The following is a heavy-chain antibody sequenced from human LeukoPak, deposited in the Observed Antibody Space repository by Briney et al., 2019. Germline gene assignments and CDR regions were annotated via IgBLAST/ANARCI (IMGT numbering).Heavy chain of an antibody. V-gene: IGHV1-46*01. CDR3: ASGPGGYYYYMDV. J-gene: IGHJ6*03. Sequence: ASVKVSCKASGYTFTSYFMHWVRQAPGQGLEWLGIINPSGGSTSYAQKFQGRVTMTRDTSTSTVYMELSSLRSEDTAVYYCASGPGGYYYYMDVWGKGTTVTISS. CDR2: INPSGGST. CDR1: GYTFTSYF.